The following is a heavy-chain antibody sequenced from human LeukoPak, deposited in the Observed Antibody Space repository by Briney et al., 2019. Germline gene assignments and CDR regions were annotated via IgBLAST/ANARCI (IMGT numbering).Heavy chain of an antibody. J-gene: IGHJ4*02. CDR1: GFTFSSYA. D-gene: IGHD5-18*01. CDR3: ATTPGYSYGKRGYFDY. Sequence: GGSLRLSCAASGFTFSSYAMSWVRQAPGEGLEWVSAISGSGGSTYYADSVKGRFTISRDNSKNTLYLQMNSLRAEDTAVYYCATTPGYSYGKRGYFDYWGQGTLVTVSS. CDR2: ISGSGGST. V-gene: IGHV3-23*01.